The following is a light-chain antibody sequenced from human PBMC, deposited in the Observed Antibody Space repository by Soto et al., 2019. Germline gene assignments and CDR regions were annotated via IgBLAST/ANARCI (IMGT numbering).Light chain of an antibody. J-gene: IGKJ1*01. V-gene: IGKV1-27*01. CDR1: QGIANY. CDR3: QKYNSAST. CDR2: AAS. Sequence: DIQMTQSPSSLSASVGDRVTITCRASQGIANYLAWYQQKPGKVPKLLINAASTLQSGVPSRFSGSGFGTDFTLTISSLQPEDVATYYCQKYNSASTFVQGTKVEIK.